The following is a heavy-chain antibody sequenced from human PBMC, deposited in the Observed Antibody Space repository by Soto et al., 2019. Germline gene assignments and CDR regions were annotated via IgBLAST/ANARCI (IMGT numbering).Heavy chain of an antibody. J-gene: IGHJ4*01. Sequence: QLQLQESGPGLVKPSETLSLTCTVSGGSISSSSYYWGWIRQPPGKGLEWIGSIYYSGRTYYNPSLTTRITISVDTSKYQFALKLSSVTAADTAVYYCARSYYDFWSGYYPFDYWGHGTLVTVSS. CDR2: IYYSGRT. V-gene: IGHV4-39*01. CDR1: GGSISSSSYY. CDR3: ARSYYDFWSGYYPFDY. D-gene: IGHD3-3*01.